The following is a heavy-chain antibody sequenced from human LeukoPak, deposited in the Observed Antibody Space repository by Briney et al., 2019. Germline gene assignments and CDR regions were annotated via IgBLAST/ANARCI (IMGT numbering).Heavy chain of an antibody. J-gene: IGHJ3*02. D-gene: IGHD3-9*01. Sequence: GGSLRLSCAASGFTVSSNYMSWVRQAPGKGLEWVSVIYSGGSTYYADSVKGRFTISRDNSKNTLYLQMNSLRAEDTAVYYCARESENYDILAGYYNGLDAFDIWGQGTMVAVSS. CDR2: IYSGGST. CDR3: ARESENYDILAGYYNGLDAFDI. V-gene: IGHV3-66*01. CDR1: GFTVSSNY.